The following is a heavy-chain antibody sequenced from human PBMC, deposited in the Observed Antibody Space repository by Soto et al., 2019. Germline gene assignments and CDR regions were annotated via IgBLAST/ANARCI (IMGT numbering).Heavy chain of an antibody. CDR3: AREVSAFHKASDX. CDR2: INPKTGGT. CDR1: GDNFTYYH. D-gene: IGHD6-19*01. J-gene: IGHJ4*02. V-gene: IGHV1-2*02. Sequence: ASVNISFRASGDNFTYYHMHWVRQAPGQGFEWIGLINPKTGGTSYARKFQGRVTMTGDTSISTVYMEVRRLTTDDTAVYYCAREVSAFHKASDXSGQGTPDTVS.